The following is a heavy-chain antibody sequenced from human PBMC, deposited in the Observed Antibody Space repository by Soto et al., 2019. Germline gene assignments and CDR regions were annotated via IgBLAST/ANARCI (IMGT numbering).Heavy chain of an antibody. Sequence: QVQLVQSEAEVKKPGASVKVSCKASGYSFISHGVSWVRQAPGQGLERMGWISAYSGNTNYAQKFQGRVTMTTDTSTNRAYMELRSLRSDDTAVYYCARDSRLSLIYYGMDVWGQGTTVTVSS. V-gene: IGHV1-18*01. CDR1: GYSFISHG. CDR2: ISAYSGNT. J-gene: IGHJ6*02. D-gene: IGHD2-8*01. CDR3: ARDSRLSLIYYGMDV.